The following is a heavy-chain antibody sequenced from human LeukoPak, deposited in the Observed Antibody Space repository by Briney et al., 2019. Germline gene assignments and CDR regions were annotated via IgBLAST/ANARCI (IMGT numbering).Heavy chain of an antibody. CDR1: GFTFSSYA. D-gene: IGHD6-19*01. Sequence: GGSLRLYCAASGFTFSSYAMSWVRQAPGKGLEWVSAISGSGGNTYYADSVKGRFTISRDNSKNTLHLQMNSLRAEDTAVYYCAKDQSSGWYGYSDYWGQGTLVTVSS. V-gene: IGHV3-23*01. CDR3: AKDQSSGWYGYSDY. CDR2: ISGSGGNT. J-gene: IGHJ4*02.